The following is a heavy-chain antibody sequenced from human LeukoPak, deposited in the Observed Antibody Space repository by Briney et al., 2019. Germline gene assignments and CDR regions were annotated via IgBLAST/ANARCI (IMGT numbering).Heavy chain of an antibody. V-gene: IGHV4-38-2*02. D-gene: IGHD2-15*01. CDR1: GYSISSGYY. J-gene: IGHJ5*02. Sequence: SSETLSLTCTVSGYSISSGYYWGWIRQPPGKGLEWIGSIYLSGSTNYNPSLKSRVTISVDTSKNQFSLKLSSVTAADTAVYYCARTEYCSGGSCYSAGGWFDPWGQGTLVTVSS. CDR3: ARTEYCSGGSCYSAGGWFDP. CDR2: IYLSGST.